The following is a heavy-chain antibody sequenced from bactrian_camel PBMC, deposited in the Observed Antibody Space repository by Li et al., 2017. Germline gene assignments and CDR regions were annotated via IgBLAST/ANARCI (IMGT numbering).Heavy chain of an antibody. CDR3: AVEGSGAYCSLRALPLGY. CDR1: GYTYSTAC. D-gene: IGHD3*01. Sequence: VQLVESGGGSVQAGGSLRLSCAASGYTYSTACMGWFRQAPGKEREGVAVLDSDGITRYSDSVKGRFIISKHNAKNTLFLQMNSLKPEDTAMYYCAVEGSGAYCSLRALPLGYWDQGTQVTVS. CDR2: LDSDGIT. J-gene: IGHJ6*01. V-gene: IGHV3S57*01.